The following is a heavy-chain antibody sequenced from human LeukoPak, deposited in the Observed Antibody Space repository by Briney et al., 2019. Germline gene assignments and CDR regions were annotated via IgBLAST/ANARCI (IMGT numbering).Heavy chain of an antibody. CDR2: IYHSGST. V-gene: IGHV4-38-2*02. D-gene: IGHD2-2*01. CDR3: AREAYCSSTSCYGRQYFDY. Sequence: SETLSLTCTVSGYSISSGYYWGWIRQPPGKGLEWIGSIYHSGSTYYNPSLKSRVTISVDTSKNQFSLKLSSVTAADTAVYYCAREAYCSSTSCYGRQYFDYWGQGTLVTVSS. CDR1: GYSISSGYY. J-gene: IGHJ4*02.